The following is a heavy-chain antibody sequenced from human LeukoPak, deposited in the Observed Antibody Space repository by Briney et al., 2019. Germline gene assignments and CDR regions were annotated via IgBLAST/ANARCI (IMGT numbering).Heavy chain of an antibody. Sequence: GGSLRLSCAASGFTLSSRYMSWVRQAPGKGLEWVSVIYSGGSAYYADSVKGRFTISRDNSKNTLCLQMNSLRAEDTAVYYCARYDYTYDYFDYWGQGTLVTVSS. D-gene: IGHD5-24*01. CDR1: GFTLSSRY. V-gene: IGHV3-53*01. CDR3: ARYDYTYDYFDY. J-gene: IGHJ4*02. CDR2: IYSGGSA.